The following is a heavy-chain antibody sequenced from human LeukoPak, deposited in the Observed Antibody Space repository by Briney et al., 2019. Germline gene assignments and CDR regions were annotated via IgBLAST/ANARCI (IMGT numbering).Heavy chain of an antibody. CDR1: GGSLSSYF. V-gene: IGHV4-59*01. CDR3: ARQPSSWFTSFDS. CDR2: IYYSGST. D-gene: IGHD6-13*01. J-gene: IGHJ4*02. Sequence: SETLSLTCTVSGGSLSSYFWSWIRQPPGKGLEWIAYIYYSGSTNYNPSLKSRVTISVDTSKNQFSLKLSSVTAAGTAVYYCARQPSSWFTSFDSWGQGTLVTVSS.